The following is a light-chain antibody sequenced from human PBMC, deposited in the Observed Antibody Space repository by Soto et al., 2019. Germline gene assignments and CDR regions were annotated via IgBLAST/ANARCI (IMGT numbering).Light chain of an antibody. CDR2: EVS. J-gene: IGLJ1*01. V-gene: IGLV2-14*01. CDR3: CSYSDTNTYV. Sequence: QSVLTQPASVSGSPGQSITISCTGTSSDVGNYKYVSWYQQHPGKAPKLMIYEVSNRPSGVSNRFSGSKSGNTASLTISGLQAEDETDYYCCSYSDTNTYVFGSGTKVTVL. CDR1: SSDVGNYKY.